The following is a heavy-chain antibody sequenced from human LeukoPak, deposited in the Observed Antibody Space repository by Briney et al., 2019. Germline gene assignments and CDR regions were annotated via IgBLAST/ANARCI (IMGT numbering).Heavy chain of an antibody. Sequence: PGGSLRLSCTASGFTFGDYAMSWVRQAPGKGLEWVAVISYDGSNKYYADPVKGRFTISRDNSKNTLYLQMNSLRAEDTAVYYCARAGGDYGSGRKPLDLWGRGTLVTVSS. CDR2: ISYDGSNK. CDR3: ARAGGDYGSGRKPLDL. CDR1: GFTFGDYA. V-gene: IGHV3-30-3*01. D-gene: IGHD3-10*01. J-gene: IGHJ2*01.